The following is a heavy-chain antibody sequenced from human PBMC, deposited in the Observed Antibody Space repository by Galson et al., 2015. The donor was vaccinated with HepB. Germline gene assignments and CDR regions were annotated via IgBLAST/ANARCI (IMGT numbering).Heavy chain of an antibody. CDR1: GFTFSFCT. D-gene: IGHD3-10*01. J-gene: IGHJ4*02. V-gene: IGHV3-23*01. CDR3: AKEISAGKDKIKGVYSDY. CDR2: ISGDGGST. Sequence: SLRLSCAASGFTFSFCTMIWARQAPGKGLEWVSGISGDGGSTFYADSVKGRFTICRDNSKNTLYLQMNIFRDEDTPLFYGAKEISAGKDKIKGVYSDYWGQGTLVTVSS.